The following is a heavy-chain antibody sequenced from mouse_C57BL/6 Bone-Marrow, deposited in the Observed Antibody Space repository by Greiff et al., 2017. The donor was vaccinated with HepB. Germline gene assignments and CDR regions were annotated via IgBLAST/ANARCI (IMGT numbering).Heavy chain of an antibody. J-gene: IGHJ2*01. CDR3: ANYYFDY. V-gene: IGHV3-6*01. CDR2: ISYDGSN. CDR1: GYSITSGYY. Sequence: EVQLHQSGPGLVKPSQSLSLTCSVTGYSITSGYYWNWIRQFPGNKLEWMGYISYDGSNNYNPSLKNRISITRDTSKNQFFLKLNSVTTEDTATYYCANYYFDYWGQGTTLTVSS.